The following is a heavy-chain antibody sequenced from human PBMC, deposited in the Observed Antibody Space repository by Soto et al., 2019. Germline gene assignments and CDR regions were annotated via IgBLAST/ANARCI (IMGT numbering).Heavy chain of an antibody. CDR1: GVPFNSYG. CDR3: ARMKLASLDH. V-gene: IGHV1-69*09. CDR2: INPASQLR. J-gene: IGHJ4*02. Sequence: QVVLLQSGTEVKRPGSSVKVSCKASGVPFNSYGFAWVRQAPGRGLEWVGRINPASQLRNYEQSLQGRFTITDDTSTTTDYMAVSGLTSEDTAVYYCARMKLASLDHWGQGTLVTVSS.